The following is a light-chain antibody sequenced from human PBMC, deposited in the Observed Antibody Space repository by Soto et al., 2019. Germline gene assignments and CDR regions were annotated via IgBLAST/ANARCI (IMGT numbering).Light chain of an antibody. CDR3: QQYNTHSTT. CDR2: DAS. Sequence: GDRVTITCRASQSISSWLAWYHQKPGKAPKLLIYDASSLESGVPSRFSGSGSGTEFTLTISSLQPDDFATYYCQQYNTHSTTFGQGTKVEIK. CDR1: QSISSW. J-gene: IGKJ1*01. V-gene: IGKV1-5*01.